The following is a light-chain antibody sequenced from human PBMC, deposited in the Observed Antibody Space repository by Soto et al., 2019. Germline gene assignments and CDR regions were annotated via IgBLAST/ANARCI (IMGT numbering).Light chain of an antibody. CDR3: QQRNSWPPTFT. CDR2: GAS. V-gene: IGKV3-15*01. Sequence: EIVMAQTPATLSVSPGEGATLSCRASQSVGSSLAWYQQEPGQAPRLLIYGASTRATGIPARFSGSGSGSDFTLTISSLEPEDFAVYYCQQRNSWPPTFTFGQGTRLEIK. CDR1: QSVGSS. J-gene: IGKJ5*01.